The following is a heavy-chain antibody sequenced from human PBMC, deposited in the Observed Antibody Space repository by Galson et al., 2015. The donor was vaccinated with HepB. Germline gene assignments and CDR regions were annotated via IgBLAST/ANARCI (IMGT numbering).Heavy chain of an antibody. V-gene: IGHV4-34*01. CDR3: ARVLRRMSMFRGVYAFDV. D-gene: IGHD3-10*01. CDR2: VGQSGAT. CDR1: GGSLSGNY. J-gene: IGHJ3*01. Sequence: SETLSLTCSVYGGSLSGNYWGWIRQSPEKGLEWIAEVGQSGATKYNPSLESRVSIAVDTSKNQFSLRLNSVTAADTAVYYCARVLRRMSMFRGVYAFDVWGRGTTVTVSS.